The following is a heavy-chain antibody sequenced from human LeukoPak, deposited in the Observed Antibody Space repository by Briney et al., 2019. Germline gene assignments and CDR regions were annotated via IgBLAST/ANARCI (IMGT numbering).Heavy chain of an antibody. J-gene: IGHJ4*02. D-gene: IGHD5-12*01. Sequence: ASVKVSCKASGGTFSSYAISWVRQAPGQGLEWMGRIIPILGIANYAQKFQGRVTITADKSTSTAYMELSSLRSEDTAVYYCARGGRDSGYADYFDYWGQGTLVTVSS. V-gene: IGHV1-69*04. CDR3: ARGGRDSGYADYFDY. CDR2: IIPILGIA. CDR1: GGTFSSYA.